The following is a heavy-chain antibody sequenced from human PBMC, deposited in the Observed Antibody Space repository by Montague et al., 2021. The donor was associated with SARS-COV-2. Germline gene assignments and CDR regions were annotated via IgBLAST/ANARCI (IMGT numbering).Heavy chain of an antibody. V-gene: IGHV3-21*01. CDR3: ARGPYSSDQLFHYYYGMDV. Sequence: SLSLSLSASGFTFSSYSMSWVRQAPGKGLEWVSSISSSSSYIYYADSVKGRFTISRDNAKNSLYLQMNSLRAEDTAVYYCARGPYSSDQLFHYYYGMDVWGQGTTVTVSS. CDR2: ISSSSSYI. CDR1: GFTFSSYS. J-gene: IGHJ6*02. D-gene: IGHD6-19*01.